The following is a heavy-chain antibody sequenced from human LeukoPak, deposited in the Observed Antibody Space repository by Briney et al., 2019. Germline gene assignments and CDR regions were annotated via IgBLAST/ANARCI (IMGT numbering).Heavy chain of an antibody. D-gene: IGHD3-3*01. J-gene: IGHJ4*02. CDR3: ARHGGSGSFDY. Sequence: SETLSLTCTVSGDSISTYYWSWIRQPPGKGLEWIGYSYYSGTTTPHPSLKSRVTISVDPSKNQFSLRLTSVTAADTAVYYCARHGGSGSFDYWGQGTLVTVSS. V-gene: IGHV4-59*08. CDR1: GDSISTYY. CDR2: SYYSGTT.